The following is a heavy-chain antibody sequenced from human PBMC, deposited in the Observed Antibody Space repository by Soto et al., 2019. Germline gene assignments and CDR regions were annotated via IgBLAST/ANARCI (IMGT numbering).Heavy chain of an antibody. J-gene: IGHJ3*02. D-gene: IGHD3-10*01. V-gene: IGHV3-66*01. Sequence: GGSLRLSCAASGFTVSSNYMSWVRQAPGKGLEWVSVIYSGGSTYYADSVKGRFTISRDNSKNTLYLQMNSLRAEDTAVYYCASGVYGSGDDAFDIWGQGTMVTVSS. CDR2: IYSGGST. CDR3: ASGVYGSGDDAFDI. CDR1: GFTVSSNY.